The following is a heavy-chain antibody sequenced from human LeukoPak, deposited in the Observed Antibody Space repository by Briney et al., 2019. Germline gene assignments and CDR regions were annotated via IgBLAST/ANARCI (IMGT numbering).Heavy chain of an antibody. D-gene: IGHD3-3*01. J-gene: IGHJ4*02. Sequence: GGSLRLSCAAFGFTLSSYWMSWVRQAPGKGLEWVANIKQDGSERYYVDSVKGRFTISRDNAKNSLYLQMNSLRAEDTAVYYCARDQSDYDFWSGYYQYYFDYWGQGTLVTVSS. CDR3: ARDQSDYDFWSGYYQYYFDY. CDR2: IKQDGSER. V-gene: IGHV3-7*01. CDR1: GFTLSSYW.